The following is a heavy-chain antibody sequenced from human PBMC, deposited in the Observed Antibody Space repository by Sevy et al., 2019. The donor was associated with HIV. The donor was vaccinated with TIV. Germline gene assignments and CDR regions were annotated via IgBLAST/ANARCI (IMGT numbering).Heavy chain of an antibody. V-gene: IGHV3-30*02. CDR1: GFTVNVYG. CDR2: TRYDGSTK. CDR3: AKDLTERYSTSSGDSDY. J-gene: IGHJ4*02. D-gene: IGHD6-6*01. Sequence: GGSLRLSCAASGFTVNVYGMHWVRQAPGKGLQWVAFTRYDGSTKYYADSVKGRFTISRDNSKNTLYLQMNSLRVEDTAMYYCAKDLTERYSTSSGDSDYWGQGSLVTVSS.